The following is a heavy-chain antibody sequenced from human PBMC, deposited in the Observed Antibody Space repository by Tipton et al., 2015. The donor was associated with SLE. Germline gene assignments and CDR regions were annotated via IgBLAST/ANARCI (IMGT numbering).Heavy chain of an antibody. V-gene: IGHV3-7*01. CDR1: GFRFSSYW. Sequence: SLRLSCAASGFRFSSYWMNWVRQAPGKGLEWVANIKEDGSEKYYVDSVKGRFTISRDNAKNSLYLQMNSLRAEDTAVYYCARGIAVWGQGTLVTVSS. J-gene: IGHJ4*02. CDR2: IKEDGSEK. D-gene: IGHD6-19*01. CDR3: ARGIAV.